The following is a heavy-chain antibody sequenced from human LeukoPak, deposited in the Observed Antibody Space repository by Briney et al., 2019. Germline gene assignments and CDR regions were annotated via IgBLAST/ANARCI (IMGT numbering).Heavy chain of an antibody. CDR1: GGSISSGDYY. J-gene: IGHJ4*02. CDR3: ARVRDDYVWGSYRYLDY. V-gene: IGHV4-30-4*01. D-gene: IGHD3-16*02. CDR2: IYYSGST. Sequence: SETLSLTCTVSGGSISSGDYYWSWIRQPPGKGLEWIGYIYYSGSTYYNPSLKSRVTISVDTSKNQFSLKLSSVTAADTAVYYCARVRDDYVWGSYRYLDYWGQGTLDTVSS.